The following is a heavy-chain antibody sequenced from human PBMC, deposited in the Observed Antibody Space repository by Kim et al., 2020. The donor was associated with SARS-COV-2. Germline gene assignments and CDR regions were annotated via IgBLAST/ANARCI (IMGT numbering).Heavy chain of an antibody. CDR1: GFTSSAYA. J-gene: IGHJ4*02. V-gene: IGHV3-23*01. Sequence: GGSLRLSCAASGFTSSAYAMSWARQGPGKGLEWVSTISNSGLGTHYADSVRGRFTISRDNSKNTLFLQMTYLTAEDTAIYYCEASDYWGQGSLVTVSS. CDR2: ISNSGLGT. CDR3: EASDY.